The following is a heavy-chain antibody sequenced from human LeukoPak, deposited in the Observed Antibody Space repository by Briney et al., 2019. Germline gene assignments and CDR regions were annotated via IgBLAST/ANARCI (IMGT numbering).Heavy chain of an antibody. J-gene: IGHJ4*02. CDR2: ISNSGNTI. D-gene: IGHD5-18*01. CDR3: ARGYRGYSYGYDY. V-gene: IGHV3-48*03. CDR1: GFTFSSYE. Sequence: PGGSLRLSCAASGFTFSSYEMNWVRQAPGKGLEWVSYISNSGNTIYYADSVKGRFTISRDNAKNSLYLQMNSLRAEDTAIYYCARGYRGYSYGYDYWGQGTLVTVSS.